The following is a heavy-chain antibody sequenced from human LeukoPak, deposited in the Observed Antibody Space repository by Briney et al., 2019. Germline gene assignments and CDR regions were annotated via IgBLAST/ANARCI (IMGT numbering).Heavy chain of an antibody. V-gene: IGHV3-53*01. D-gene: IGHD3-22*01. CDR1: GFTVSSNY. CDR3: ARMLISSGYYIDS. CDR2: MYSGGTT. J-gene: IGHJ4*02. Sequence: GGSLRLSCAASGFTVSSNYMSWVRQAPGKGLEWVSVMYSGGTTYYADSVKGRFTISRDDSKNTLFLQMTSLRADDTAVCYCARMLISSGYYIDSWGQGTLVTVSS.